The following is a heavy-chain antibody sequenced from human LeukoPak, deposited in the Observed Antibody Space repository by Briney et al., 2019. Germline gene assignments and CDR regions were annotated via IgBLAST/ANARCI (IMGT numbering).Heavy chain of an antibody. CDR1: GDSISRSSYC. CDR2: FYYGGTT. D-gene: IGHD6-25*01. V-gene: IGHV4-39*01. J-gene: IGHJ2*01. Sequence: SETLSLTCTVSGDSISRSSYCWGWLRQSPGKGLEWIGSFYYGGTTYYNPSLKSRVTTSVDTSSHQFSLKLTSITAADTAVYYCARHSGQAAGNYWYFDLWGRGTLVTVSS. CDR3: ARHSGQAAGNYWYFDL.